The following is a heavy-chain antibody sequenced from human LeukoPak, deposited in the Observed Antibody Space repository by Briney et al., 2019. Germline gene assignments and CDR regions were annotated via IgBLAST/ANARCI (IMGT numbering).Heavy chain of an antibody. CDR1: GFTFSGSA. V-gene: IGHV3-73*01. Sequence: GGSLRLSCAASGFTFSGSAIHWVRQSSGKGLEWVGQIDKKDKGYATATAYAASVKGRFTISRDDSINTAFLQMKSLKTEDTALYCTRDSGTYNWFDPWGQGTLVTVSS. CDR3: RDSGTYNWFDP. D-gene: IGHD1-26*01. CDR2: IDKKDKGYATAT. J-gene: IGHJ5*02.